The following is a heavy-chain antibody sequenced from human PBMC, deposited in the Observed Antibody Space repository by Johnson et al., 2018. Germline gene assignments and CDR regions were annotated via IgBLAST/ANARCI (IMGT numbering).Heavy chain of an antibody. J-gene: IGHJ3*02. D-gene: IGHD2-21*01. Sequence: VQLVQSGGGLVQPGRSLRLSCSASGLTFGDYGFNWVRQAPGKGLVWVGFIRGKAYGETTRYAASVRGRFTISRDDTKSSAYLQMNSRKNEDTAMYYCSRGKSPTGIVVVHDALCIWGQGTMVTVSS. CDR2: IRGKAYGETT. CDR1: GLTFGDYG. V-gene: IGHV3-49*04. CDR3: SRGKSPTGIVVVHDALCI.